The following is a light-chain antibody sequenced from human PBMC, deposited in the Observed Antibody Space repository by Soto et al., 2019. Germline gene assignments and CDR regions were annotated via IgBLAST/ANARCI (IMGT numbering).Light chain of an antibody. CDR2: KND. Sequence: QAVVTQPPSASGTPGQRVTISCSGSSSNLGSNFVYWYQQLPGTAPKLLIYKNDQRPSGVPDRFSGSKSGTSASLAISGLRSEDEADYYCAAWDNSLSGVLFGGGTKLTVL. V-gene: IGLV1-47*01. CDR1: SSNLGSNF. CDR3: AAWDNSLSGVL. J-gene: IGLJ3*02.